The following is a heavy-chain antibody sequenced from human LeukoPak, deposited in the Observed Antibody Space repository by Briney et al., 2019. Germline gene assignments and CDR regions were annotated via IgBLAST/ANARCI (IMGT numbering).Heavy chain of an antibody. CDR2: IHKDGTPT. CDR1: GFTFSTYW. V-gene: IGHV3-74*01. D-gene: IGHD6-13*01. Sequence: PGGSLRLSCAASGFTFSTYWMHWVRQAPGKGLVWLSRIHKDGTPTDYADSVRGRFTISRDNAKNTLHLQMNALRAEDTAVYYCVREREAAGNWFFDLWGSGTLVTVSS. J-gene: IGHJ2*01. CDR3: VREREAAGNWFFDL.